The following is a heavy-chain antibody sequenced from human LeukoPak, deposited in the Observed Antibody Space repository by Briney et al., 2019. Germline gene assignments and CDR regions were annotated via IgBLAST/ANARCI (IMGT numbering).Heavy chain of an antibody. CDR1: GGSISSYY. CDR2: IYYSGST. CDR3: ARAYYYGSGSYGFDY. Sequence: SETLSLTCTVSGGSISSYYWSWIRQPPGKGLEWIGYIYYSGSTNYNPSLKSRVTISVDTSKNQFSLNLSSVTAADTAVYYCARAYYYGSGSYGFDYWGQGTLVTVSS. J-gene: IGHJ4*02. D-gene: IGHD3-10*01. V-gene: IGHV4-59*01.